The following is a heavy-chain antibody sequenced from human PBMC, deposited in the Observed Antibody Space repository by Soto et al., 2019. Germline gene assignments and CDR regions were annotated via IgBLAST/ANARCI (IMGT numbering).Heavy chain of an antibody. CDR3: AREDYGRHYFDY. CDR1: GFTFRNYA. J-gene: IGHJ4*02. D-gene: IGHD4-17*01. CDR2: ISYDGSNK. Sequence: QVQLVESGGGVVQPGGSLRLSCAASGFTFRNYAMHWVRQAPGKGPEWVAVISYDGSNKYYADSVKGRFTISRDNSKNTLNVQMNSLRGEDTAVYYCAREDYGRHYFDYWGQGTLVSVSS. V-gene: IGHV3-30-3*01.